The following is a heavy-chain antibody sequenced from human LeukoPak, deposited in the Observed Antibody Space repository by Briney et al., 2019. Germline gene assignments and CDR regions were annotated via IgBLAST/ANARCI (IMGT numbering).Heavy chain of an antibody. CDR1: RGSISSGNYY. V-gene: IGHV4-61*01. Sequence: SETLSLTCTVSRGSISSGNYYWSWIRQPPGKGLEWIGYIYYSGSTNYNPSLKSRVTISVDTSKNQFSLKLSSVTAADTAVYYCARVGYGSGSHLLGPFDIWGQGTMVTVSS. D-gene: IGHD3-10*01. CDR3: ARVGYGSGSHLLGPFDI. J-gene: IGHJ3*02. CDR2: IYYSGST.